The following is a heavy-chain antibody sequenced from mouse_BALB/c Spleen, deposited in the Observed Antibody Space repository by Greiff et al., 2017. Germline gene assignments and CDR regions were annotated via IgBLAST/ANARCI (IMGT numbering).Heavy chain of an antibody. Sequence: EVKLQESGPGLVKPSQTVSLTCTVTGISITTGNYRWSWIRQFPGNKLEWIGYIYYSGTITYNPSLTSRTTITRDTSKNQFFLEMNSLTAEDTATYYCARGSYYGNLYYAMDYWGQGTSVTVSS. CDR2: IYYSGTI. CDR3: ARGSYYGNLYYAMDY. D-gene: IGHD2-10*01. J-gene: IGHJ4*01. V-gene: IGHV3-5*02. CDR1: GISITTGNYR.